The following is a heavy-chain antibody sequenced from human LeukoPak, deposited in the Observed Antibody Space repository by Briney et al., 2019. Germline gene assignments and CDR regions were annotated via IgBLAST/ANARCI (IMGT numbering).Heavy chain of an antibody. J-gene: IGHJ4*02. CDR3: ARGAAAGTDY. Sequence: GRSLRLSCAAPGFTFSSYGMHWVRQAPGKGLEWVAVISYDGSNKYYADSVKGRFTISRDNAKNSLYLQMNSLRAEDTAVYHCARGAAAGTDYWGQGTLVTVSS. CDR1: GFTFSSYG. CDR2: ISYDGSNK. D-gene: IGHD6-13*01. V-gene: IGHV3-30*03.